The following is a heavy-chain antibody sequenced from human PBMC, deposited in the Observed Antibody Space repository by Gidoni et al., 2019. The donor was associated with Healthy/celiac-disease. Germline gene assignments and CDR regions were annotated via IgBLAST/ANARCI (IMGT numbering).Heavy chain of an antibody. CDR1: GVSRSTSGVG. CDR2: IYWDDDK. J-gene: IGHJ4*02. V-gene: IGHV2-5*02. D-gene: IGHD6-13*01. Sequence: ITLKESGPTLVKPTQTLTLTCPFSGVSRSTSGVGVGWIRQPPGKALEWLALIYWDDDKRYSPSLTSRLTITKDTSKNQVVLTLTHMDPVDTATYSCAHRGVGYSSSWYYFDYWGQGTLVTVSS. CDR3: AHRGVGYSSSWYYFDY.